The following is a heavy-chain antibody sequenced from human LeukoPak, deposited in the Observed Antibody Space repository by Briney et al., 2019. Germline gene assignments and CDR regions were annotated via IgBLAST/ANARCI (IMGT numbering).Heavy chain of an antibody. V-gene: IGHV3-53*01. CDR2: IYSGGST. CDR1: GFTVSSNY. Sequence: GGSLRLSCAASGFTVSSNYMSWVRQAPGKGLEWVSVIYSGGSTYYADSVKGRFTISRDNSKNTLYLQMNSLRAEDTAVYYCARVLVGATAPYYYYYMDVWGKGTTVTISS. D-gene: IGHD1-26*01. CDR3: ARVLVGATAPYYYYYMDV. J-gene: IGHJ6*03.